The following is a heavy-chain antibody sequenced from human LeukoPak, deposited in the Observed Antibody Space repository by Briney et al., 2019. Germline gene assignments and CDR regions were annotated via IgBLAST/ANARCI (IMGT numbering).Heavy chain of an antibody. CDR1: GFTFSSYG. CDR3: AKDHPYYYGSGSAYYFDY. V-gene: IGHV3-23*01. D-gene: IGHD3-10*01. J-gene: IGHJ4*02. CDR2: ISGSGGST. Sequence: AGGSLRLSCAASGFTFSSYGMHWVRQAPGKGLEWVSAISGSGGSTYYADSVKGRFTISRDNSKNTLYLQMNSLRAEDTAVYYCAKDHPYYYGSGSAYYFDYWGQGTLVTVSS.